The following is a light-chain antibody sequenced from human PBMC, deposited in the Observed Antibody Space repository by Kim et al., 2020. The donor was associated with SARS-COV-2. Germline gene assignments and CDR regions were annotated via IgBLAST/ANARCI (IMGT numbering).Light chain of an antibody. CDR1: SSNIGSKY. J-gene: IGLJ2*01. Sequence: GQRVTISCSGSSSNIGSKYVYWYQQRPGTAPKLLIYRKNQRPSGVPDRFSGSKSGTSASLAISGLRSEDEADYYCAAWDDSLSGPVFGGGTKLTVL. V-gene: IGLV1-47*01. CDR2: RKN. CDR3: AAWDDSLSGPV.